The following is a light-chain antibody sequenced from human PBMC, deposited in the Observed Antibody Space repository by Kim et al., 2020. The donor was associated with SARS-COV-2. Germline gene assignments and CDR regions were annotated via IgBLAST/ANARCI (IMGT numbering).Light chain of an antibody. V-gene: IGLV3-19*01. CDR1: SLRSYY. CDR2: VIE. CDR3: ITRDRSGNHMV. Sequence: GQTVRVTREEDSLRSYYARWYQQKPGQTPVLLIYVIETRASGLPDRFSGSSSGNTASLTITGAQAEDEADYNCITRDRSGNHMVFGGGTKLTVL. J-gene: IGLJ3*02.